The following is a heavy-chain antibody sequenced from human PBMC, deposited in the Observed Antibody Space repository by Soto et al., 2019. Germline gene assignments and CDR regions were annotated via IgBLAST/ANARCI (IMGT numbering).Heavy chain of an antibody. V-gene: IGHV3-43*01. CDR1: VFTFEDYT. CDR2: ISCDGFST. Sequence: GGALRLSCAASVFTFEDYTMHWVRQAPGKGLEWVSLISCDGFSTYYADSVKGRFTISRDNSKNSLYLQMNSLRTEDTALYYCAKEIRGARYCSGGSCYSYYYYYYGMDVWGQGTTVTVSS. CDR3: AKEIRGARYCSGGSCYSYYYYYYGMDV. D-gene: IGHD2-15*01. J-gene: IGHJ6*02.